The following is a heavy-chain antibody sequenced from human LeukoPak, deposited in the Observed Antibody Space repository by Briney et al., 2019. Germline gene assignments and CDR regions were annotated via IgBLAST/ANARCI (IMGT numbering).Heavy chain of an antibody. CDR3: ARQNVATTHFDY. V-gene: IGHV4-39*01. D-gene: IGHD5-24*01. Sequence: PSETLSLTCTVSGGSISGSSYYWGWIRQPPGKGPEWIGSIYYSGSTYYNPSLKSRVTISVDTSKNQFSLKLSSVTAADTAVYYCARQNVATTHFDYWGQGTLVTVSS. CDR2: IYYSGST. CDR1: GGSISGSSYY. J-gene: IGHJ4*02.